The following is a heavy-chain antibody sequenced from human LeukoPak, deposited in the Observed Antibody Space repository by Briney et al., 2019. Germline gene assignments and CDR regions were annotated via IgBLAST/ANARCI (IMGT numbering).Heavy chain of an antibody. D-gene: IGHD1-26*01. CDR1: GYTFTGYY. V-gene: IGHV1-2*02. J-gene: IGHJ1*01. CDR2: INPNSGGT. Sequence: GASVKVSCKASGYTFTGYYMHWVRQAPGQGLEWMGWINPNSGGTNYAQKFQGRVTMTRDTSISTAYMELSRLRSDDTAVYYCARDRGGSYMYLQHWGQGTLVTVSS. CDR3: ARDRGGSYMYLQH.